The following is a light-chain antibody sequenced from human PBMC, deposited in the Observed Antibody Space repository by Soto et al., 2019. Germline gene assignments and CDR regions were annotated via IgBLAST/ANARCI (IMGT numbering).Light chain of an antibody. CDR1: QNINNNY. CDR3: QQLNSYLSIT. J-gene: IGKJ5*01. Sequence: VLTQSPGTLSLSPGGRATLSCRASQNINNNYLAWYQHKPGQAPRLLIYDASLRATGVPDRFSGSGSGTDFTLTITRLEPEDFATYYCQQLNSYLSITFGQGTRLEIK. V-gene: IGKV3D-20*02. CDR2: DAS.